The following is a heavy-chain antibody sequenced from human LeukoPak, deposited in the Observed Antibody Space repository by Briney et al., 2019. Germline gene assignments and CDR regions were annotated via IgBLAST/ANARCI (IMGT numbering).Heavy chain of an antibody. J-gene: IGHJ6*03. CDR2: IHTSGST. CDR1: GGSISSYY. D-gene: IGHD2-15*01. Sequence: SETLSLTCTVSGGSISSYYWSWIRQPAGKGLEWIGRIHTSGSTNYSPSLKSRVTISVDTSKNQLSLRLSSVTAADTAVYYCARLPRSCSGGSCYSFGYYYYYMDVWGKGTTVTVSS. CDR3: ARLPRSCSGGSCYSFGYYYYYMDV. V-gene: IGHV4-4*07.